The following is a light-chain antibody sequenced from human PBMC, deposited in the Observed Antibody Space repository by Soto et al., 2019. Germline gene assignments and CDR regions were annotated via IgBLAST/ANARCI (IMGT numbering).Light chain of an antibody. CDR1: QSVSSN. Sequence: EIVMTQSPATLSVPPGERATLSCRASQSVSSNLAWYQQKPGQAPRLLIYGASTRATGIPARFSGSGSGTEFTLTISSLQSEDFVVYYCQQYNKWPRTFGQGTKV. CDR3: QQYNKWPRT. J-gene: IGKJ1*01. CDR2: GAS. V-gene: IGKV3-15*01.